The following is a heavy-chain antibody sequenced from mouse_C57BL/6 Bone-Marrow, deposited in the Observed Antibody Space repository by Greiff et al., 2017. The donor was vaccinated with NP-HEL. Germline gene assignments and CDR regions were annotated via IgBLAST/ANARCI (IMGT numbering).Heavy chain of an antibody. CDR1: GFNIKDDY. J-gene: IGHJ4*01. Sequence: VQLQQSGAELVRPGASVKLSCTVSGFNIKDDYMHWVKQRPEQGLEWIGWIDPENGDTESASKIQGKATITADTSSNTAYLQLSSLTSEDTAVYYCTTGGSSPYAMDYWGQGTSVTVSS. V-gene: IGHV14-4*01. CDR2: IDPENGDT. CDR3: TTGGSSPYAMDY. D-gene: IGHD1-1*01.